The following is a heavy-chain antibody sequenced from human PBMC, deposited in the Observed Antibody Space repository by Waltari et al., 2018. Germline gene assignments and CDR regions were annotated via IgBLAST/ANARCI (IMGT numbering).Heavy chain of an antibody. Sequence: QLQLQESGPGLVKPSETLSLTCTVPGGSLRSSSYYWGWIRQPPGKGLEWIGTIYYSGSTYYNPSLKSRVTISVDTSKNQFSLKLSSVTAADTAVYYCARRWLQSGYFDYWGQGTLVTVSS. J-gene: IGHJ4*02. V-gene: IGHV4-39*01. D-gene: IGHD5-12*01. CDR3: ARRWLQSGYFDY. CDR1: GGSLRSSSYY. CDR2: IYYSGST.